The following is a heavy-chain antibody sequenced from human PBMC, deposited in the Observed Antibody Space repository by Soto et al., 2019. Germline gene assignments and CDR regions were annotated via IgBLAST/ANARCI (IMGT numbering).Heavy chain of an antibody. D-gene: IGHD3-10*01. CDR1: GGSISSYY. V-gene: IGHV4-59*12. CDR2: IYYSGST. Sequence: PSETLSLTCTVSGGSISSYYWSWIRQPPGKGLEWIGYIYYSGSTNYNPSLKSRVTISVDTSKNQFSLKLSSVTAADTAVYYCARDHGLLWFGELWGKGTLVTVSS. CDR3: ARDHGLLWFGEL. J-gene: IGHJ4*02.